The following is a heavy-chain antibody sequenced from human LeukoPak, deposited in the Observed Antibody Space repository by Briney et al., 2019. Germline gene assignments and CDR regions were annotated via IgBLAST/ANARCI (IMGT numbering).Heavy chain of an antibody. Sequence: ASVKVSCKAAGGTFSSHASSWVRQSPGQGFEWMGGIIPFFGTANYAQKFQDRVTITTDESTSTAYMELRNLTSEDTAVYYCARDLGSYWGQGTPVSVSS. D-gene: IGHD3-16*01. V-gene: IGHV1-69*05. J-gene: IGHJ4*02. CDR1: GGTFSSHA. CDR2: IIPFFGTA. CDR3: ARDLGSY.